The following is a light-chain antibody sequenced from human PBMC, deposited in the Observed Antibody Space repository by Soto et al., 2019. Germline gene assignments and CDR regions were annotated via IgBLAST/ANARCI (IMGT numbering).Light chain of an antibody. CDR1: QSISSH. V-gene: IGKV1-39*01. Sequence: DIQMTQSPSSLSASVGDRVTITCRASQSISSHLNWYQQKPGKAPKLLICAASTLLSGVPSRFSGSGSGTDFTLTISSLQPEDFATYYCQQYNNYSPTFGQGTKVDIK. CDR3: QQYNNYSPT. J-gene: IGKJ2*01. CDR2: AAS.